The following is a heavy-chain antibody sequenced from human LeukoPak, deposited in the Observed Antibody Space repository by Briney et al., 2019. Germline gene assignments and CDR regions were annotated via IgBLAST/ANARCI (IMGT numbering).Heavy chain of an antibody. CDR2: ISSSSSYI. D-gene: IGHD6-13*01. CDR3: ATGSVRYSASWYSQEGDY. V-gene: IGHV3-21*04. Sequence: KSGGSLRLSCAASGFTFSSYSMNWVRQAPGKGLEWVSSISSSSSYIYYADSVKGRFTISRDNAKNSLYLQMNSLRAEDTAVYYCATGSVRYSASWYSQEGDYWGQGTLVTVSS. CDR1: GFTFSSYS. J-gene: IGHJ4*02.